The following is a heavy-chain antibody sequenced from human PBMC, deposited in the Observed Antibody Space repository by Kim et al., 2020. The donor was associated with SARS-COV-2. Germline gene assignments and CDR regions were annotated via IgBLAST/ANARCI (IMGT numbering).Heavy chain of an antibody. Sequence: GGSLRLSCAASGFTFSSYWMHWVRQVPGKGLVWVSRISPDGTSTSYADSVKGRFTISRDNAKNTLFLQMSSLRAEDSALFYCVKGTSGWPYWGQGTLVTVSP. J-gene: IGHJ4*02. CDR2: ISPDGTST. D-gene: IGHD6-19*01. V-gene: IGHV3-74*01. CDR1: GFTFSSYW. CDR3: VKGTSGWPY.